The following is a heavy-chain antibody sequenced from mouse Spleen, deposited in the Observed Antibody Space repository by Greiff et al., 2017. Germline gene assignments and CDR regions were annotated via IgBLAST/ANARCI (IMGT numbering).Heavy chain of an antibody. Sequence: EVKLVESGGGLVQPGGSRKLSCAASGFTFSSFGMHWVRQAPEKGLEWVAYISSGSSTIYYADTVKGRFTISRDNPKNTLFLQMTSLRSEDTAMYYCARESSYVGFAYWGQGTLVTVSA. J-gene: IGHJ3*01. D-gene: IGHD1-1*01. CDR3: ARESSYVGFAY. V-gene: IGHV5-17*02. CDR2: ISSGSSTI. CDR1: GFTFSSFG.